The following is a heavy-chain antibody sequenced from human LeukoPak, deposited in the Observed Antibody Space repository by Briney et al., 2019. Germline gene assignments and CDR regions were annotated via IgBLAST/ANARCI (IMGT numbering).Heavy chain of an antibody. D-gene: IGHD6-13*01. V-gene: IGHV3-11*06. CDR1: GFTFRDYY. CDR3: ARDLAAAALYYFDY. J-gene: IGHJ4*02. Sequence: GGSLRLSCVASGFTFRDYYMSWIRRAPGKGLEWVSYISSSSSYIYYADSVKGRFTISRDNAKNSLYLQMNSLRAEDTAVYYCARDLAAAALYYFDYWGQGTLVTVSS. CDR2: ISSSSSYI.